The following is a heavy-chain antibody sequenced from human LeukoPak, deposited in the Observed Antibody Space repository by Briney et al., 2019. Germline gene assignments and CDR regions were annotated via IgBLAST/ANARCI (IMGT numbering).Heavy chain of an antibody. CDR1: GGSISSYY. Sequence: PSETLSLTCTVSGGSISSYYWSWIRQPAGKGLEWIGRIYTSGSTNYNPSLKGRVTMSVDTSKNQFSLKLSSVTAADTAVYYCASCSGGSCRKTYYYYMDVWGKGTTVTVSS. D-gene: IGHD2-15*01. CDR3: ASCSGGSCRKTYYYYMDV. V-gene: IGHV4-4*07. CDR2: IYTSGST. J-gene: IGHJ6*03.